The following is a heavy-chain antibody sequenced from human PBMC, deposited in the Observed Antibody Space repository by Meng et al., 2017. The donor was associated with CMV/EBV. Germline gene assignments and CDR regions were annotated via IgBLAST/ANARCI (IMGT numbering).Heavy chain of an antibody. Sequence: GESLKISCAASGFTFSSYSMNWVRQAPGKGLEWVSSISSSSSYIYYADSVKGRFTISRDNAKNSPYLQMNSLRAEDTAVYYCARVGGLEFDYWGQETLVTVSS. CDR3: ARVGGLEFDY. D-gene: IGHD3/OR15-3a*01. CDR1: GFTFSSYS. J-gene: IGHJ4*02. CDR2: ISSSSSYI. V-gene: IGHV3-21*01.